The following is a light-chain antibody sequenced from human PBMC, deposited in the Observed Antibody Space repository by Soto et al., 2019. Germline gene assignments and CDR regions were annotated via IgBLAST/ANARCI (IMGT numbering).Light chain of an antibody. Sequence: QSALTQPASVSESPGQSITISCTGTSSDIGGCNFVSWYQHHPGKAPKLMIYDVNNRPSGVSNRFSGSKSANTASLTISGLQAEDEADYYCSSYTSISTLVFGGGTKLTVL. CDR1: SSDIGGCNF. CDR2: DVN. J-gene: IGLJ2*01. V-gene: IGLV2-14*03. CDR3: SSYTSISTLV.